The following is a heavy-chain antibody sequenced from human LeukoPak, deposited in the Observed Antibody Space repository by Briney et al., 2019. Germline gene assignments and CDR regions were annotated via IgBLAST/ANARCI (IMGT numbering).Heavy chain of an antibody. D-gene: IGHD5-18*01. J-gene: IGHJ4*02. CDR2: IYHSGST. CDR3: ASQRGYSYLV. CDR1: GGSLSGYF. V-gene: IGHV4-34*01. Sequence: SETLSLTCAVYGGSLSGYFWSWIRQPPGKGLEWIGEIYHSGSTDYNPSLKSRVTISVDTSKSQFSLKLTSLTAADTAVYYCASQRGYSYLVWGQGTLVTVSS.